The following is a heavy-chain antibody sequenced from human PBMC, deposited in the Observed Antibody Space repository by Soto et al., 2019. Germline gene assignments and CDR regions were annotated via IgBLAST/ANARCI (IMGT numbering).Heavy chain of an antibody. Sequence: GGSLRLSCTASGFTFGDYAMSWVRQAPGKGLEWVGFIRSKAYGGTTEYAASVKGRFTISRDDSKSIAYLQMNSLKAEDTAVYYSTTDPRYFDYWGQGTLVTVSS. CDR2: IRSKAYGGTT. J-gene: IGHJ4*02. V-gene: IGHV3-49*04. CDR3: TTDPRYFDY. CDR1: GFTFGDYA.